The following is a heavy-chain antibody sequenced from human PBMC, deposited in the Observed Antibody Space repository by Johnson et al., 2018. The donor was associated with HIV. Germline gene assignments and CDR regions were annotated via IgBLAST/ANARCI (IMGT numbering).Heavy chain of an antibody. CDR1: GFTFSSYG. Sequence: QVQLVESGGGVVQPGGSLRLSCAASGFTFSSYGMHWVRQAPGKGLEWVAFIRYDGSNKYYADSVKGRFTISRDNSKNTLYLQMNSLRAEDTAVYYCAKGRGGGEAFDIWGQGTMVTVSS. CDR2: IRYDGSNK. CDR3: AKGRGGGEAFDI. J-gene: IGHJ3*02. V-gene: IGHV3-30*02.